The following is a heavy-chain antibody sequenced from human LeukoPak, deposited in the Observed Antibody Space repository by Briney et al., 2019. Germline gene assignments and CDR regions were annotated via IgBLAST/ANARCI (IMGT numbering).Heavy chain of an antibody. J-gene: IGHJ3*02. V-gene: IGHV3-23*01. CDR3: ATSGRIKRDAFDI. D-gene: IGHD1-26*01. Sequence: GGTLRLSCAASGFTFNTYGMNWVRQAPGKGLEWVSAISGSGGSTYYADSAKGRFTISRDNSKNTLYLQMNSLRAEDTAVYYCATSGRIKRDAFDIWGQGTMVTVSS. CDR1: GFTFNTYG. CDR2: ISGSGGST.